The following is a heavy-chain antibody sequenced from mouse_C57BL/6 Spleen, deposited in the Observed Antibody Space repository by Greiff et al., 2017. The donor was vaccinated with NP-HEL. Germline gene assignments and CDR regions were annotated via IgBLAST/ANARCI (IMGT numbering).Heavy chain of an antibody. CDR3: ARADYDEGADY. V-gene: IGHV1-26*01. Sequence: EVQLQQSGPELVKPGASVKISCKASGYTFTDYYMNWVKQSHGKSLEWIGDINPNNGGTSYNQKFKGKATLTVDKSSSTAYMELRSLTSEDSAVYYCARADYDEGADYWGQGTTLTVSS. J-gene: IGHJ2*01. CDR2: INPNNGGT. D-gene: IGHD2-4*01. CDR1: GYTFTDYY.